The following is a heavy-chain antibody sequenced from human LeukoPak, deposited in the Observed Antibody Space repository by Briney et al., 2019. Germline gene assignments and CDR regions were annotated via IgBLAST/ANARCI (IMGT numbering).Heavy chain of an antibody. D-gene: IGHD6-13*01. J-gene: IGHJ3*02. V-gene: IGHV1-8*01. CDR2: MNPNSGNT. CDR3: ARVTAAGTWTFDI. CDR1: GDTFTIND. Sequence: ASVKVSCKASGDTFTINDINWVRQATGQGLEWMGWMNPNSGNTGYGQKFRGRVTMTRNTSISTAYMELTDLRSEDTAVYYCARVTAAGTWTFDIWGQGTTVTVSS.